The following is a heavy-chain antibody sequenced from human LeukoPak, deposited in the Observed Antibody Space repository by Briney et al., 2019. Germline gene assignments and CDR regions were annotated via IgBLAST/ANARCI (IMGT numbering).Heavy chain of an antibody. V-gene: IGHV3-13*01. J-gene: IGHJ4*02. D-gene: IGHD1-14*01. CDR1: GFTFDNND. CDR3: VRQPDSARYGFDY. CDR2: IGSAGYT. Sequence: RPGGSLRLSCGVSGFTFDNNDMHRVRQTTGKGLEWVSAIGSAGYTYYADSVRGRFTITRDNAKQSLYLQMNSLRVEDTAVYHCVRQPDSARYGFDYWGRGTQVTVSS.